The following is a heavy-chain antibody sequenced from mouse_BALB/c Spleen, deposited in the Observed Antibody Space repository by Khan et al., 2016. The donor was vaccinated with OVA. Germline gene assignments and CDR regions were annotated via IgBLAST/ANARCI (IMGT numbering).Heavy chain of an antibody. CDR3: ARDGSRYNYAMDY. CDR2: ISYSGST. Sequence: EVQLQESGPGLVKPSQSLSLTCTVTGYSITSDYAWNWIRQFPGNKLEWMGYISYSGSTNYNPSLKSRISITRDTSKNQFFLQLNSVTPEDTATYYCARDGSRYNYAMDYWGQGTSGTVSS. V-gene: IGHV3-2*02. J-gene: IGHJ4*01. D-gene: IGHD2-3*01. CDR1: GYSITSDYA.